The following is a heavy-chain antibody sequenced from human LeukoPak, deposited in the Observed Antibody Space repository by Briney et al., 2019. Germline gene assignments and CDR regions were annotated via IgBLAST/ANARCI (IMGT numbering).Heavy chain of an antibody. Sequence: GGSLRLSCEASGLSVKSNYMNWVRQAPGKGLEWVSYISSSGSTIYYADSVKGRFTISRDNAKNSLYLQMNSLRAEDTAVYYCAELGITMIGGVWGKGTTVTISS. CDR3: AELGITMIGGV. J-gene: IGHJ6*04. V-gene: IGHV3-48*03. CDR1: GLSVKSNY. D-gene: IGHD3-10*02. CDR2: ISSSGSTI.